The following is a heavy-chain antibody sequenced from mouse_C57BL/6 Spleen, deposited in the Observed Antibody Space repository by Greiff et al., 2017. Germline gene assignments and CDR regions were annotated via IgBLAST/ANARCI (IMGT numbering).Heavy chain of an antibody. V-gene: IGHV1-20*01. J-gene: IGHJ2*01. CDR3: ARDYDEGVYFDY. Sequence: EVQLQQSGPELVKPGDSVKISCKASGYSFTGYFMNWVMQSHGKSLEWIGRINPYNGDTFYNQKFKGKATLTVDKSSSTAHMELRSLTSEDSAVYYCARDYDEGVYFDYWGQGTTLTVSS. CDR1: GYSFTGYF. CDR2: INPYNGDT. D-gene: IGHD2-4*01.